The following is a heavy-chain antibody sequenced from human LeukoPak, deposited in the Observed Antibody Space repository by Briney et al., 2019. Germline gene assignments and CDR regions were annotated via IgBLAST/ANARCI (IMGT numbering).Heavy chain of an antibody. J-gene: IGHJ4*02. D-gene: IGHD6-19*01. Sequence: GGSLRLSCAASGFTFSSSAMSWVRQAPGKGLEWVANIKQDGSEKYYVDSVKGRFTISRDNAKNSLHLQMNSLRAEDTAVYYCAKFGWDPYYFDYWGQGTLVTVSS. CDR1: GFTFSSSA. CDR2: IKQDGSEK. CDR3: AKFGWDPYYFDY. V-gene: IGHV3-7*03.